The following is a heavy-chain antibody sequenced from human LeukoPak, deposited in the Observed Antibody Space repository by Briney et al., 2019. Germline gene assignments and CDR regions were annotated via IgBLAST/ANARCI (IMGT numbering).Heavy chain of an antibody. Sequence: QAGGSLRLSCAASGFTFSSYEMNWVCQAPGKGLEWVSTISSRAASIYYADSVKGRFTIPRDNAKNSLYLQMNSLRAEDTAVYYCARVGVLSSSWLLYWGQGTLVTVSS. D-gene: IGHD6-13*01. CDR1: GFTFSSYE. J-gene: IGHJ4*02. V-gene: IGHV3-48*03. CDR3: ARVGVLSSSWLLY. CDR2: ISSRAASI.